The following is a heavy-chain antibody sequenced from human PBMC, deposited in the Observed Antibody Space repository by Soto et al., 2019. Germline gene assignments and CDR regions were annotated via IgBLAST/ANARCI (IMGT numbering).Heavy chain of an antibody. CDR1: GFTFSGSA. CDR3: TRRDDDASYYYYYMDV. Sequence: GGSLRLSCAASGFTFSGSAMHWVRQASGKGLEWVGRIRSKANSYATAYAASVKGRFTISRDDSKNTAYLQMNSLKTEDTAVYYCTRRDDDASYYYYYMDVWGKGTTVTVSS. D-gene: IGHD1-1*01. J-gene: IGHJ6*03. V-gene: IGHV3-73*01. CDR2: IRSKANSYAT.